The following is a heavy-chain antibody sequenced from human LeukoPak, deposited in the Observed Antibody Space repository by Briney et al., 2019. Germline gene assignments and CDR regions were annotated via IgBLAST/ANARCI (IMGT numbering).Heavy chain of an antibody. CDR2: ISSSSSYI. CDR1: GFTFSSYS. D-gene: IGHD3-9*01. V-gene: IGHV3-21*04. CDR3: ARVRDDYDIPGLYYYYYMDV. Sequence: GGSLRLSCAASGFTFSSYSMNWVRQAPGKGLEWVSSISSSSSYIYYADSVKGRFTISRDNSKNTLYLQMNSLRAEDTAVYYCARVRDDYDIPGLYYYYYMDVWGKGTTVTISS. J-gene: IGHJ6*03.